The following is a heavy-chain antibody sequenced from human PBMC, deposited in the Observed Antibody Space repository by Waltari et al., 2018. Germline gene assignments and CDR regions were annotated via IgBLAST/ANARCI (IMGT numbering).Heavy chain of an antibody. D-gene: IGHD6-25*01. J-gene: IGHJ3*02. CDR2: IIPILGIA. CDR1: GGTFSSYT. Sequence: QVQLVQSGAEVKKPGSSVKVSCKASGGTFSSYTTRWVRQAPVQGLEWMGRIIPILGIANYAQKFQGRVTITADKATSTAYMELSSLRSEDTAVYYCARRMNSGGNAFDTWGQGTMVTVSS. V-gene: IGHV1-69*02. CDR3: ARRMNSGGNAFDT.